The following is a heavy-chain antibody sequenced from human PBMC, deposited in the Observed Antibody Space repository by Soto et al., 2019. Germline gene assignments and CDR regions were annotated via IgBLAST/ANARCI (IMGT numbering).Heavy chain of an antibody. CDR2: INSDGSST. J-gene: IGHJ4*02. CDR1: GFTFSSYW. CDR3: ARVRVGYSSRWFFDY. V-gene: IGHV3-74*01. D-gene: IGHD6-19*01. Sequence: GSLRLSCAASGFTFSSYWMHWVRQAPGKGLVWVSRINSDGSSTSYADSVKGRFTISRDNAKNTLYLQMNSLRAEDTAVYYCARVRVGYSSRWFFDYWGQGTLVIVSS.